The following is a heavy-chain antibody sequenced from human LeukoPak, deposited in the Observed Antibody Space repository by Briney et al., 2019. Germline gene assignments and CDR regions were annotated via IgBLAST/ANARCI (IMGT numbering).Heavy chain of an antibody. CDR1: GVTLSNYE. Sequence: GSLRLSCAPSGVTLSNYEMNWVRLTPGKGLGWSSYITKGGATVLYAESVKGRFTTSRDNANSSLYLQMSSLRAEDTAVYFCARLSVSITRRFDLWGQGTLVTVSS. V-gene: IGHV3-48*03. D-gene: IGHD3-3*01. CDR2: ITKGGATV. J-gene: IGHJ5*02. CDR3: ARLSVSITRRFDL.